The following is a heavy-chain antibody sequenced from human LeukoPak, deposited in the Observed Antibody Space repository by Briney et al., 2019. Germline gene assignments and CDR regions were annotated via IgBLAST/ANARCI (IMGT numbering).Heavy chain of an antibody. CDR1: GFTFNNYG. D-gene: IGHD2-2*01. Sequence: PGGSLRLSCAASGFTFNNYGMHWVRQAPGKGLEWGAVISYDGRNKHYPDSVKGRFTISRDISTDTLWLQMDSLRTEDTAVYYCAKGPLRGTAAAIDYWGQGTLVTVSS. CDR3: AKGPLRGTAAAIDY. J-gene: IGHJ4*02. V-gene: IGHV3-30*18. CDR2: ISYDGRNK.